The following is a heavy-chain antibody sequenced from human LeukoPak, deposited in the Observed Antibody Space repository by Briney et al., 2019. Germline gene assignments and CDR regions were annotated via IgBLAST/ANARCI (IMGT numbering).Heavy chain of an antibody. D-gene: IGHD6-19*01. V-gene: IGHV3-9*01. CDR1: GFTFDDYA. CDR2: ISWNSGSI. CDR3: AKDRIAVAAEYYFDY. J-gene: IGHJ4*02. Sequence: PGRSLRLSCAASGFTFDDYAMHWVRQAPGKGLEWVSGISWNSGSIGYADSVKGRFTISRDNAKNSLYLQMNSLRAEDTALYYCAKDRIAVAAEYYFDYWGQGTLVTVSS.